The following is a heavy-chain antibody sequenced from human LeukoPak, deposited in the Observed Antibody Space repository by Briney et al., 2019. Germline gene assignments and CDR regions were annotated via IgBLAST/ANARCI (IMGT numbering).Heavy chain of an antibody. D-gene: IGHD2-21*01. CDR3: AKDCGY. V-gene: IGHV3-13*04. CDR2: IGSAGGT. J-gene: IGHJ4*02. Sequence: GGSLRLPCAACGFSFSSHDMHWVRHAPGKGLEWVSVIGSAGGTYCPGSVRGQFTISRENAKNTLYLQMNSLRAEDTAVYYCAKDCGYWGQGTLVTVSS. CDR1: GFSFSSHD.